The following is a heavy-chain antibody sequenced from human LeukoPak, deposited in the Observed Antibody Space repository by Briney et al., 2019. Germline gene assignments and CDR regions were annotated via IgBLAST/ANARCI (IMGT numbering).Heavy chain of an antibody. Sequence: PSETLSLTCTVSGGSISSSRYYWGWIRQPPGKGLEWIGSIYYSGSTYYNPSLKSRVTISVHMSKNHFSLKLSSVTAADTAVYYCARHRRHYDILTGYYAGHFDIWGQGTMVTVSS. CDR3: ARHRRHYDILTGYYAGHFDI. CDR2: IYYSGST. CDR1: GGSISSSRYY. J-gene: IGHJ3*02. V-gene: IGHV4-39*01. D-gene: IGHD3-9*01.